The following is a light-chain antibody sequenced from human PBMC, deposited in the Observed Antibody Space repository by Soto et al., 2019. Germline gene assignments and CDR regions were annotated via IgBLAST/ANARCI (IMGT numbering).Light chain of an antibody. V-gene: IGKV3-20*01. J-gene: IGKJ1*01. CDR2: GAS. CDR3: QQYGSSPT. Sequence: EIVLTQSPGTLSVSPVERATLSGLASQSVSSSFLALYQQKAGQAPRLLIHGASSRAAGIPDRFSGSGSGTAFTLTICRLEPEDFAVYHCQQYGSSPTFGQGTKVDNK. CDR1: QSVSSSF.